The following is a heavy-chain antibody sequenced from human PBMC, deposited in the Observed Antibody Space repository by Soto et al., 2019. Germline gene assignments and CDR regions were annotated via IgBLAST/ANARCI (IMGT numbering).Heavy chain of an antibody. J-gene: IGHJ5*02. D-gene: IGHD2-15*01. CDR3: VRGGGGGLFDP. Sequence: TLSCAGSGFTFGDSYMSWIRQAPGKGLEWLSYISPGSRYPAYADSVKGRFTISRDNAKRSLYLQMMSLTAEDTAIYYCVRGGGGGLFDPWGQGTMVTVSS. CDR1: GFTFGDSY. V-gene: IGHV3-11*06. CDR2: ISPGSRYP.